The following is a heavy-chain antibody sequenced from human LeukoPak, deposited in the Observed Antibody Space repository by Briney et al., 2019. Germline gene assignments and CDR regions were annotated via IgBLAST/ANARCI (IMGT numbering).Heavy chain of an antibody. CDR2: IYYTGNT. Sequence: SETLSLTCTVSGVSISSSSSYWGWIRQPPGKGLEWIGSIYYTGNTYYNASLKSRVTISIDTSNNQISLRLISVTATDTAMYYCARQTGSGLFTLPGGQGTLVTVSS. V-gene: IGHV4-39*01. J-gene: IGHJ4*02. D-gene: IGHD3/OR15-3a*01. CDR1: GVSISSSSSY. CDR3: ARQTGSGLFTLP.